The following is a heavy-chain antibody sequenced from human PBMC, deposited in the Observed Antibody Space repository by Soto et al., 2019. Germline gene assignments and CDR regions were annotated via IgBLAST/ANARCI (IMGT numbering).Heavy chain of an antibody. D-gene: IGHD2-2*01. J-gene: IGHJ5*02. CDR2: INHSGST. Sequence: SETLSLTCAVYGGSFSGYYWSWIRQPPGKGLEWIGEINHSGSTNYNPSLKSRVTISVDTSKNQFSLKLSSVTAADTAVYYCARVQSSSTRLNYKNNWFDPWGQGTLVTVSS. CDR1: GGSFSGYY. V-gene: IGHV4-34*01. CDR3: ARVQSSSTRLNYKNNWFDP.